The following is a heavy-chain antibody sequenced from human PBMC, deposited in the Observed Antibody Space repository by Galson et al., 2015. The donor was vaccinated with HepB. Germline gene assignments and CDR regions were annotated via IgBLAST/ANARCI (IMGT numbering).Heavy chain of an antibody. CDR1: GGTFSSYA. D-gene: IGHD6-13*01. V-gene: IGHV1-69*01. CDR3: AGAGYSSTFVGDYYYYYYMDV. CDR2: IITIFGTA. Sequence: CKASGGTFSSYAISWVRQAPGQGLEWMGGIITIFGTANYAQKFQGRVTITADESTSTAYMELSSLRSEDTAVYYCAGAGYSSTFVGDYYYYYYMDVWGKGTTFTVSS. J-gene: IGHJ6*03.